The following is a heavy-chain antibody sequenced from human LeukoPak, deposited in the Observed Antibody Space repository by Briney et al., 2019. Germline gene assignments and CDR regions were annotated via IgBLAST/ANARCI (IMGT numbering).Heavy chain of an antibody. CDR2: ISSSGSYI. V-gene: IGHV3-21*01. CDR3: ARPLYYDSSGYYGY. J-gene: IGHJ4*02. CDR1: GFTFSRYS. Sequence: GGSLRLSCVVSGFTFSRYSMNWVRQAPGKGLEWVSSISSSGSYIYYADSVKGRFTLSRDNAKNSLYLQMNSLRAEDTAVYYCARPLYYDSSGYYGYWGQGTLVTVSS. D-gene: IGHD3-22*01.